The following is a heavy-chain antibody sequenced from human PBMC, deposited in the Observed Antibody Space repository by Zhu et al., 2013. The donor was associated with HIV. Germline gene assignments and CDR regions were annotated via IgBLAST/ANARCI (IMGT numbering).Heavy chain of an antibody. CDR3: ARDHSGYDTMDYFYYYMDV. J-gene: IGHJ6*03. CDR1: GDSVSSYY. D-gene: IGHD5-12*01. Sequence: QVQLQESGPGLVKPSETLSLTCSVSGDSVSSYYWGWIRKPPGKGLEWIGYVYYSGSTNYNPSLKSRVTISVDASRTQFSLKLRSVTAADAAVYYCARDHSGYDTMDYFYYYMDVWGKGTTVTVSS. CDR2: VYYSGST. V-gene: IGHV4-59*02.